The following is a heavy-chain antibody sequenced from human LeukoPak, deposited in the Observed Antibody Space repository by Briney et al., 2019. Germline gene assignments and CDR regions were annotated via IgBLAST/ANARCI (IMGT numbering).Heavy chain of an antibody. CDR1: GYTFTSYG. V-gene: IGHV1-18*01. CDR2: ISAYNGNT. D-gene: IGHD3-10*01. CDR3: ARVWYYYGSGSYFDRDDAFDS. Sequence: ASVKVSCTASGYTFTSYGISWVRQAPGQGLEWMGWISAYNGNTNYAQKLQGKVTMTTDTSTSTAYMELRSPRSADTAGYYCARVWYYYGSGSYFDRDDAFDSWGEGTMVTVPS. J-gene: IGHJ3*02.